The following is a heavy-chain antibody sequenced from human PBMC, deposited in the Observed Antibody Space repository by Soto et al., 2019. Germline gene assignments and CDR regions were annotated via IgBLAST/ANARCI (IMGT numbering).Heavy chain of an antibody. CDR3: ARASGYDFWRLSSLEIDY. J-gene: IGHJ4*02. D-gene: IGHD3-3*01. CDR1: GGSFSGYY. V-gene: IGHV4-34*01. CDR2: INHSGST. Sequence: SETVSLTCAVYGGSFSGYYWSWIRQPPGKGLEWIGEINHSGSTNYNPSLKSRVTISVDTSKNQFSLKLSSVTAADTAVYYCARASGYDFWRLSSLEIDYWGQGTLVTVSS.